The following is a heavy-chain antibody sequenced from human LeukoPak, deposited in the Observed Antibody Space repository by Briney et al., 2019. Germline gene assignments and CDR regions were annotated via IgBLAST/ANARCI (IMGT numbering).Heavy chain of an antibody. CDR3: AREGDGYNFAFIRPQVMVFDY. J-gene: IGHJ4*02. Sequence: GASVKVSCKASGGTFSSYAISWVRQAPGQGLEWMGRIIPIFGTANYAQKFQGRVTITTDESTSTAYMELSSLRSEDTAVYYCAREGDGYNFAFIRPQVMVFDYWGQGTLVTVSS. CDR2: IIPIFGTA. D-gene: IGHD5-24*01. V-gene: IGHV1-69*05. CDR1: GGTFSSYA.